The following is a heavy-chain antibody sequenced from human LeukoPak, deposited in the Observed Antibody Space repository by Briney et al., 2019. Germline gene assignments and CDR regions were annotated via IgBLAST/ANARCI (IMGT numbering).Heavy chain of an antibody. CDR2: IWYHGGNE. CDR1: GFSFTSYG. V-gene: IGHV3-33*01. Sequence: GGSLRLSCAASGFSFTSYGMHWVRQAPGKGLERVAVIWYHGGNENYADSVKGRFTISRGTSKNTLYLQMNSLRAEDTAMYYCARDVDTTSHLNWFDPWGQGTLVTVSS. J-gene: IGHJ5*02. D-gene: IGHD2/OR15-2a*01. CDR3: ARDVDTTSHLNWFDP.